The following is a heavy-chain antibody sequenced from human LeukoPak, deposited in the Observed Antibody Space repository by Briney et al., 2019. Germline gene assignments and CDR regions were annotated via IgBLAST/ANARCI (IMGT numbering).Heavy chain of an antibody. CDR2: ISGSSATI. Sequence: GGSLRLSCAASGFTFSSYNMNWVRQAPGKGLEWVSHISGSSATIYYADSVKGRFTISRDNAKNSLYLQMNSLRDEDTAVYYCARGTSGYPSFYFDLWGHGTLVTVSS. CDR1: GFTFSSYN. CDR3: ARGTSGYPSFYFDL. J-gene: IGHJ2*01. D-gene: IGHD3-22*01. V-gene: IGHV3-48*02.